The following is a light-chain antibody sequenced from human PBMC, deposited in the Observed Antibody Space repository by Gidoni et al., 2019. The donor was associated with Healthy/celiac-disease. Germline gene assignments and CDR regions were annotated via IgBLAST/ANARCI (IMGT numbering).Light chain of an antibody. V-gene: IGLV3-1*01. CDR3: QAWDSSTVG. Sequence: SYELTQPPSLSVSPGQTASITCSGDKLGDKYACWYQQKPGQYPVLVIYQESKRPSGIPERFSGSNSGNTATLTISGTQAMDEADYYCQAWDSSTVGFGGGTKLTVL. J-gene: IGLJ2*01. CDR2: QES. CDR1: KLGDKY.